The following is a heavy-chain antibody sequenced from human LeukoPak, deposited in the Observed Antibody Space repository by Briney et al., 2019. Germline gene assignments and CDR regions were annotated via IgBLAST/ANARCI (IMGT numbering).Heavy chain of an antibody. CDR3: AKSAVGYYGSGSYKNWFDP. D-gene: IGHD3-10*01. V-gene: IGHV3-23*01. Sequence: GGSLRLSCAASGFTFSSYAMSWVRQAPGKGLEWVSAISGSGGSTYYADSVKGRFTISRDNSKNTLYLQMNSLRAEDTAVYYCAKSAVGYYGSGSYKNWFDPWGQGTLVTVSS. CDR1: GFTFSSYA. J-gene: IGHJ5*02. CDR2: ISGSGGST.